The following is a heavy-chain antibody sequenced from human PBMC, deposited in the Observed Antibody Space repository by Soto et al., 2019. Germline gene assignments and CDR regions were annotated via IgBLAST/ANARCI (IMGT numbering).Heavy chain of an antibody. J-gene: IGHJ4*02. Sequence: PGGSLRLSCVASGFSFSSYDMSWVRQGPGKGLEWVSFIIVNSGTTYYADSVKGRFTISRDNSKNMLYLQMSSLRAEDTAVYYCAKGSTYSFYLDCWGQRTLVT. V-gene: IGHV3-23*01. CDR2: IIVNSGTT. D-gene: IGHD6-13*01. CDR1: GFSFSSYD. CDR3: AKGSTYSFYLDC.